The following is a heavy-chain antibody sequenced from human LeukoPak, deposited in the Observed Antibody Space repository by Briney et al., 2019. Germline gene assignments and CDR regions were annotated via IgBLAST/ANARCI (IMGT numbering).Heavy chain of an antibody. CDR3: ARDSGTTVGYFDY. J-gene: IGHJ4*02. Sequence: PGGSLRLSCAASGFTVSTNYMSWVRQAPGRGLEWVSVIYSGGNTYYADSVKGRFTISRDNSKNTLYLQMNSLRADDTAVYYCARDSGTTVGYFDYWGQGTLVTVFS. V-gene: IGHV3-66*01. CDR2: IYSGGNT. D-gene: IGHD4-23*01. CDR1: GFTVSTNY.